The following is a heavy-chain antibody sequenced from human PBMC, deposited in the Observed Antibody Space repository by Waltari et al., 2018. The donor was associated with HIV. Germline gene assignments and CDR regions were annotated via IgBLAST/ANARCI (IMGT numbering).Heavy chain of an antibody. CDR3: ARDDNDSPLTY. Sequence: EVQLVESGGGLIQTGGSLRLSCAASGFTVSRNYMSWVRQAPGKGQEWVSVIYSGGSTYYADSVKGRFTISRDNANNTLYLQMNSLRAEDTAVYYCARDDNDSPLTYWGQGTLVTVSS. V-gene: IGHV3-53*01. CDR2: IYSGGST. CDR1: GFTVSRNY. D-gene: IGHD2-15*01. J-gene: IGHJ4*02.